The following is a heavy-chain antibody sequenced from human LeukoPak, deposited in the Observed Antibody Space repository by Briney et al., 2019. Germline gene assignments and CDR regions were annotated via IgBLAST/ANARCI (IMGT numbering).Heavy chain of an antibody. CDR3: AGETAAGFDY. V-gene: IGHV1-45*02. CDR1: GYTFTYRY. J-gene: IGHJ4*02. D-gene: IGHD6-13*01. Sequence: SVKVSCKASGYTFTYRYLHWVRPAPGQALEWMGWITPFNGNTNYAQKFQDRVTITRDRSMSTAYMELSSLRSEDTAMYYCAGETAAGFDYWGQGTLVTVAS. CDR2: ITPFNGNT.